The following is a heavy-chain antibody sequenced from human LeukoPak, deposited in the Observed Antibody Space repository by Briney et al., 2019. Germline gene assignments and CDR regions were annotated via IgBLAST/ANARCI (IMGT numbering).Heavy chain of an antibody. V-gene: IGHV3-21*01. CDR1: GFTFSSYA. CDR3: ARVPAGVIGMKDAFDI. J-gene: IGHJ3*02. CDR2: VSGSSSYI. Sequence: GGSLRLSCAASGFTFSSYAMSWVRQAPGKGLEWVSSVSGSSSYIYYADSVKGRFTISRHNAKNSLYLQMNSLRAEDTAVYYCARVPAGVIGMKDAFDIWGQGTMVTVSS. D-gene: IGHD3-16*02.